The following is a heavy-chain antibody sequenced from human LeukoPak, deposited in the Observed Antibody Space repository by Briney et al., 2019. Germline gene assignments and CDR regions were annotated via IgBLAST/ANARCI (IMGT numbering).Heavy chain of an antibody. CDR2: ISSSSSYI. CDR1: GFTFSSYS. D-gene: IGHD6-13*01. V-gene: IGHV3-21*01. CDR3: AREEKQQLVIHYYYYMDV. J-gene: IGHJ6*03. Sequence: PGGSLRLSCAASGFTFSSYSMNWVRQAPGKGLEWVSSISSSSSYIYYADSVKGRFTISRDNAKNSLYLQMNSLRAEDTAVYYCAREEKQQLVIHYYYYMDVWGKGTTVTVSS.